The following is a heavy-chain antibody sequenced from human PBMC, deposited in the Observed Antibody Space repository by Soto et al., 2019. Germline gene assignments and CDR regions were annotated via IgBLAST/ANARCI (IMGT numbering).Heavy chain of an antibody. CDR2: IYPGDSDT. D-gene: IGHD4-4*01. Sequence: GESLKISCKGSGYSFTSYWIGWVRQMPGKGLEWMGIIYPGDSDTRYSPSFQGQVTISADKSISTAYLQWSSLKASDTAMYYCARQVGTLPRPTAGMDVWGQGTTVTVSS. CDR3: ARQVGTLPRPTAGMDV. J-gene: IGHJ6*02. CDR1: GYSFTSYW. V-gene: IGHV5-51*01.